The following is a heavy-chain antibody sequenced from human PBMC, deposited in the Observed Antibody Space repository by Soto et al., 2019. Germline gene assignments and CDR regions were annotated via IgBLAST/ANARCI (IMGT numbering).Heavy chain of an antibody. Sequence: EVQLVESGGGLVQPGGSLRLSCAASGFTFFAYWIHWVRQVPGNGLVWVSRINSDGSHTSYADSVRGRFTISRDNSKNTESLQMNSPTAEDTAVYFCAKEGDYGDSAGGNWLDIWGQGHLVAASS. CDR1: GFTFFAYW. CDR3: AKEGDYGDSAGGNWLDI. CDR2: INSDGSHT. V-gene: IGHV3-74*01. J-gene: IGHJ5*02. D-gene: IGHD4-17*01.